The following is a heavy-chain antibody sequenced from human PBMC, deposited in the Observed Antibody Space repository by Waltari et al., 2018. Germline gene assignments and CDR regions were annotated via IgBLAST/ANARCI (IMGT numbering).Heavy chain of an antibody. CDR3: ARHYGMVVDYYYYYGLDV. J-gene: IGHJ6*02. V-gene: IGHV4-59*08. Sequence: QVLLQESGPGLVKSSETLSLTCSVPFYSISRYYRSWIRQAPGKGLEWIGYMSSSGTTKYNPSLKSRVTISVDTSKSQLLLRLRSVTASDTAVYYCARHYGMVVDYYYYYGLDVWGQGTTVTVS. D-gene: IGHD3-3*01. CDR1: FYSISRYY. CDR2: MSSSGTT.